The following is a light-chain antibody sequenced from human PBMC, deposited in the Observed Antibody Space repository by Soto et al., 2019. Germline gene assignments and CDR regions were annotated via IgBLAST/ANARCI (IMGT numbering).Light chain of an antibody. V-gene: IGKV1-5*01. Sequence: DIQITQSPSTLSASIEDRVTITCRASESIRTWLAWYQHKPGKAPKFLIYDASSLESGVPPRFSGSGSGTDFTLAISSLQPEDSATYYCLQDINYPWTFGQGTKVDIK. CDR2: DAS. CDR1: ESIRTW. CDR3: LQDINYPWT. J-gene: IGKJ1*01.